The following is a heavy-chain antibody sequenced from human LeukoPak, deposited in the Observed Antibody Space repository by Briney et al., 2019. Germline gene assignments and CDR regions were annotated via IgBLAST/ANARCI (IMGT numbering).Heavy chain of an antibody. J-gene: IGHJ4*02. CDR1: GGTFSSYA. D-gene: IGHD4-17*01. CDR3: ARDLRYGDYVFDY. Sequence: GASVKVSCKASGGTFSSYAISWVRQAPGQGLEWMGRIIPILGIANYAQKFQGRVTITADKSTSTAYMELSSPRSEDTAVYYCARDLRYGDYVFDYWGQGTLVTVSS. V-gene: IGHV1-69*04. CDR2: IIPILGIA.